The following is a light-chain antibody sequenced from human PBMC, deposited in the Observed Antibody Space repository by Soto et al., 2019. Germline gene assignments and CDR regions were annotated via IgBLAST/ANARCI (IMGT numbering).Light chain of an antibody. CDR1: SSDVGGYNY. J-gene: IGLJ1*01. CDR3: SSYTSSSTYV. CDR2: DVS. Sequence: QSALTQPASVSGSPGQSITISCTGTSSDVGGYNYVSWYQQHPGKAPKLMIYDVSNRPSGVSNRFSGSKSGNTASLTISGLQAEDEADYYCSSYTSSSTYVFGTGNKLTVL. V-gene: IGLV2-14*01.